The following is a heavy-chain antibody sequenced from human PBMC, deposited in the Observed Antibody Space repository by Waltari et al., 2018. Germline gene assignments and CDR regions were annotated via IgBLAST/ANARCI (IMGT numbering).Heavy chain of an antibody. Sequence: QVQLVQSGAEVKKPGATVEVSCKASGYTLPSYYMHWVRQAPGQGLEWMGRIKPNSGDTNYARKFQDRVTMTRDTSVNTAYMVVGRLTSDDTAVYFCARESAFSTSWYPGFDPWGQGTLVTVAS. CDR1: GYTLPSYY. D-gene: IGHD2-2*01. V-gene: IGHV1-2*06. CDR2: IKPNSGDT. CDR3: ARESAFSTSWYPGFDP. J-gene: IGHJ5*02.